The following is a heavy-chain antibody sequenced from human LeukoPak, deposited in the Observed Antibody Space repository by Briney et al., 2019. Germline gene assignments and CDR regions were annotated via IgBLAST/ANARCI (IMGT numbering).Heavy chain of an antibody. J-gene: IGHJ4*02. D-gene: IGHD6-13*01. CDR3: ARGSRSSSWENDY. CDR1: GGTFSSYA. CDR2: MNPNSGNT. Sequence: ASVKVSCKASGGTFSSYAISWVRQATGQGLEWMGWMNPNSGNTGYAQKFQGRVTMTRNTSISTAYMELSSLRSEDTAGYYCARGSRSSSWENDYWGQGTLVTVSS. V-gene: IGHV1-8*02.